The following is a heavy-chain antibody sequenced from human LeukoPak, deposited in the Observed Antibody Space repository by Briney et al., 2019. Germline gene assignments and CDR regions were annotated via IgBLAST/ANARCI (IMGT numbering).Heavy chain of an antibody. V-gene: IGHV1-2*02. J-gene: IGHJ4*02. CDR3: ATSSGWKSNIDY. D-gene: IGHD6-19*01. CDR2: INPNSGGT. Sequence: ASVKVSCKASGYTFNGYYIHRVRQAPGQGLEWMGWINPNSGGTNYAQKFQGRVTMTRDTSINTAYMELSRLRSDDTAVFYCATSSGWKSNIDYWGQGTLVTVSS. CDR1: GYTFNGYY.